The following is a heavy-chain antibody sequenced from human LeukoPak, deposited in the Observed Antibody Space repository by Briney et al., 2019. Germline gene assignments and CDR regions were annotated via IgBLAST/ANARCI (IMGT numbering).Heavy chain of an antibody. J-gene: IGHJ5*02. D-gene: IGHD1-26*01. CDR3: ARPSGSYPWFDP. Sequence: GGSLRLSCAAPGFTFTSYWMHWVRQAPGKGLVWVSRINTDGSTTSYADSVKGRFTISRDNAKNTLYLQMNSLRAEDTAVYYCARPSGSYPWFDPWGQGTLVTVSS. CDR1: GFTFTSYW. CDR2: INTDGSTT. V-gene: IGHV3-74*01.